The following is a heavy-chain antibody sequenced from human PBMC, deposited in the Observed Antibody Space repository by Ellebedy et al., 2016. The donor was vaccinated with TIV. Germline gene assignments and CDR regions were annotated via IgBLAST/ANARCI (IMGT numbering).Heavy chain of an antibody. V-gene: IGHV3-30*18. CDR3: AKVPVGFCNRPFCCYLDD. CDR1: GFPFRSEG. CDR2: ISYDANNK. Sequence: GESLKISCAPSGFPFRSEGVSWVRQAPGKGQEWVALISYDANNKYYEDSVKGRFTISRDNSKNTLYLQMNTLRPEDTAVYYCAKVPVGFCNRPFCCYLDDWGQGTLVSVSS. J-gene: IGHJ4*02. D-gene: IGHD2-2*03.